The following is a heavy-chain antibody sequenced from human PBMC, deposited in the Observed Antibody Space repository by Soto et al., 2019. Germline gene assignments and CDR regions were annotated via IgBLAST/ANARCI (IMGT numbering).Heavy chain of an antibody. CDR1: GGTFSSYA. J-gene: IGHJ4*02. Sequence: QVQLVQSGAEVKKPGSSVKVSCKASGGTFSSYAISWVRQAPGQGLEWMGGIIPIFGTANYAQKFQGRVTITADEPTSTAYMELSSLRSEDTAVYYCARSIAVAGTVMGALDYWGQGTLVTVSS. CDR2: IIPIFGTA. V-gene: IGHV1-69*01. D-gene: IGHD6-19*01. CDR3: ARSIAVAGTVMGALDY.